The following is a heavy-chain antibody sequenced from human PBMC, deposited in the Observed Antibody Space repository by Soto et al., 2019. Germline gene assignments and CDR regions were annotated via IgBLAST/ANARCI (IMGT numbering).Heavy chain of an antibody. CDR2: IYSGGST. CDR1: VFPVSSNY. D-gene: IGHD5-12*01. Sequence: GGSLRLSCAASVFPVSSNYMSWVRQAPGKGLEWVSVIYSGGSTYYADSVKGRFTISRDNSKNTLYLQMNSLSAEDTAVYYCARDQVDIVAPTPRNYYYYGMDVWGQGTTVTVSS. V-gene: IGHV3-53*01. J-gene: IGHJ6*02. CDR3: ARDQVDIVAPTPRNYYYYGMDV.